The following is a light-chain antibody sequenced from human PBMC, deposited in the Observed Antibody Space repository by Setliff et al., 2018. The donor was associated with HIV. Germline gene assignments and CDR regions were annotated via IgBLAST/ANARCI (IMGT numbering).Light chain of an antibody. Sequence: SYELTQPPSVSVAPGKTAKITCGGNNIGGKSIHWYQQKPGQAPVLVIYYASDRPSGIPERFSGSNSGNTATLTISRVEAGDEADYYCQVWDTSSDHPYVFGTGTKVTV. J-gene: IGLJ1*01. CDR2: YAS. CDR1: NIGGKS. CDR3: QVWDTSSDHPYV. V-gene: IGLV3-21*04.